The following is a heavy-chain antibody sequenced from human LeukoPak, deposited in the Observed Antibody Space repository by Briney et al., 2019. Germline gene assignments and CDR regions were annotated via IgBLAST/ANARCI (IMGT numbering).Heavy chain of an antibody. CDR3: ARRLPGNWFDP. CDR2: IYYSGST. Sequence: SETLSLICTVSGGSISSYYWSWIRQPPGKGLEWIGYIYYSGSTNYNPSLKSRVTISVDTSKNQFSLKLSSVTAADTAVYYCARRLPGNWFDPWGQGTLVTVSS. CDR1: GGSISSYY. V-gene: IGHV4-59*08. D-gene: IGHD6-25*01. J-gene: IGHJ5*02.